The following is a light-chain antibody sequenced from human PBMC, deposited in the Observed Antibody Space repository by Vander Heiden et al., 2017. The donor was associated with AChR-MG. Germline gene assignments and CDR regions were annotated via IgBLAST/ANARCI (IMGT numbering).Light chain of an antibody. J-gene: IGLJ3*02. Sequence: SYELTQPPSVSVSPGQTASITCSGDRLGNKYASWYQQKPGQSPVLVIHQNDKRPSGMPERFSGSSSGNTATLDEADYFCQAWDSRSNWVFGGGTKLTVL. V-gene: IGLV3-1*01. CDR1: RLGNKY. CDR3: QAWDSRSNWV. CDR2: QND.